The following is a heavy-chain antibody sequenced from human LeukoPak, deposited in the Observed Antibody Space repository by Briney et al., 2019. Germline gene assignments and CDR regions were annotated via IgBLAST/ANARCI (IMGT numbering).Heavy chain of an antibody. D-gene: IGHD4-23*01. J-gene: IGHJ4*02. CDR3: ATSDYGGNSGIDY. Sequence: SETLSLTCTVSGGSISSSSYYWGWIRQPPGKGLEWIGSIYYSGSTYYNPSLKSRVTISVDTSKNQFSLKLSSVTAADTAVYYCATSDYGGNSGIDYWGQGTLVTVSS. CDR2: IYYSGST. V-gene: IGHV4-39*07. CDR1: GGSISSSSYY.